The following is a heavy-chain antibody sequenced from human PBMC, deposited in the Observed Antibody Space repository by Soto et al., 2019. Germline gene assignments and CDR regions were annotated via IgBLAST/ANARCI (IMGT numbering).Heavy chain of an antibody. CDR3: ALLHYDFWSGYYSYYYYMDV. CDR1: GGTFSSYT. CDR2: IIPILGIA. D-gene: IGHD3-3*01. V-gene: IGHV1-69*02. J-gene: IGHJ6*03. Sequence: SVKVSCKASGGTFSSYTISWVRQAPGQGLEWVGRIIPILGIANYAQKFQGRVTITADKSTSTAYMELSSLRSEDTAVYYCALLHYDFWSGYYSYYYYMDVWGKGTTVTVSS.